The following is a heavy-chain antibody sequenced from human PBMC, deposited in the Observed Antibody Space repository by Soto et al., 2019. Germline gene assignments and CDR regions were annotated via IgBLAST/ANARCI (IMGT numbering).Heavy chain of an antibody. CDR3: ATRSPAFDY. Sequence: GPGVQKPGASVKVSCKTSGYTFTSYGISWVRQAPGQGLEWMGWISTYKGNINYAQKFQGRVTMTTDTSTSTAYMELRSLRSDDTAVYYCATRSPAFDYWGQGTLVTVSS. J-gene: IGHJ4*02. V-gene: IGHV1-18*01. CDR1: GYTFTSYG. CDR2: ISTYKGNI.